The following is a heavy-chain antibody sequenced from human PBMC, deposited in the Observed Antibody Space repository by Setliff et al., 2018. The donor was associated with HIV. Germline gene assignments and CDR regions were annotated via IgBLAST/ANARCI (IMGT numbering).Heavy chain of an antibody. V-gene: IGHV1-2*02. CDR1: GYTFTAYY. Sequence: ASVKVSCKASGYTFTAYYLHWVRQAPGQGLEWMGWINPNSGGTDYAQKFRGRVTMTRDTSISTAYMGRSRLTSDDTAVYYCARGPNYYDRGSYYNFDYWGEGTLVTVSS. J-gene: IGHJ4*02. D-gene: IGHD3-22*01. CDR2: INPNSGGT. CDR3: ARGPNYYDRGSYYNFDY.